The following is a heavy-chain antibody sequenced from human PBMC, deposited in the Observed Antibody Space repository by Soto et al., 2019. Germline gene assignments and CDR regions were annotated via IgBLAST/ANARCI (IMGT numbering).Heavy chain of an antibody. D-gene: IGHD6-19*01. V-gene: IGHV3-7*03. CDR1: GFTFSSFW. CDR3: ARDLGSSGWYYYYYYGMDV. CDR2: IKQDGREK. J-gene: IGHJ6*02. Sequence: EVQLVESGGGLVQPGGSLRLSCAASGFTFSSFWMSWVRQAPGKGLEWVANIKQDGREKYYVDSVKGRFTISRDNAKNSLYLQMNSLRAEDTAVYYCARDLGSSGWYYYYYYGMDVWGQGTTVTVSS.